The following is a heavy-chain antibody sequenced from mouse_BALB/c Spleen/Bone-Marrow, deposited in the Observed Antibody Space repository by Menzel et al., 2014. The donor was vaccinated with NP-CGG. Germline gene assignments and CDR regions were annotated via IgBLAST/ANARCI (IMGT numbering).Heavy chain of an antibody. CDR2: INPFIGAT. J-gene: IGHJ4*01. V-gene: IGHV1-26*01. D-gene: IGHD2-12*01. CDR3: ARSRYVPMDY. CDR1: GYSFTGYY. Sequence: EAQLQQSGPELVKPGASVKISCKASGYSFTGYYMHWVKQSHVKSLEWIGRINPFIGATSYSQNFKDKASLTVDKSSSTAYMELHSLTFEDSAVYYCARSRYVPMDYWGQGTSVTVSS.